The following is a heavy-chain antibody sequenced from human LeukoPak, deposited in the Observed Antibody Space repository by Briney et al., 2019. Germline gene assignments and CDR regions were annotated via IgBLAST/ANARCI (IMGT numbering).Heavy chain of an antibody. CDR3: TRYYMDI. CDR2: INPNSGAT. Sequence: ASVKVSCKASGYTLAGYYMHWVRQAPGQGLEWMGWINPNSGATNYAQKFQGRVTMTRDTSISTAYMELSSLTSDGTAVYYCTRYYMDIWGKGTTVTVSS. J-gene: IGHJ6*03. CDR1: GYTLAGYY. V-gene: IGHV1-2*02.